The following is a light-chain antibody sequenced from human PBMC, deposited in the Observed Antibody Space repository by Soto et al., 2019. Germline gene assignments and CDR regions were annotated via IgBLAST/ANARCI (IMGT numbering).Light chain of an antibody. Sequence: EIVLTQSPGTLSLSPGERATLSCRASQSVSSSYLAWFQQKPGQAPRLLIYGASSRATGIPDRFSGSGSGTDFTLTISRLEPEDFAVYYCHQYGSSSFTFGQWTKLEIK. J-gene: IGKJ2*01. CDR3: HQYGSSSFT. CDR2: GAS. V-gene: IGKV3-20*01. CDR1: QSVSSSY.